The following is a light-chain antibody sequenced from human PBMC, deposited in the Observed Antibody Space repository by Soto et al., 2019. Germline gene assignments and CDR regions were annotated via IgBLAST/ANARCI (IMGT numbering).Light chain of an antibody. CDR1: SSDVGGYNY. CDR3: SSYTSSNTYV. V-gene: IGLV2-14*01. Sequence: QSALTQPASVSGSPGQSITISCTGTSSDVGGYNYVSWYQQHPGKAPKLMIYDVSNRPSGVSNRCSGSKSGNTASLTISGLQAEDEADYYCSSYTSSNTYVFGTGTKLTVL. CDR2: DVS. J-gene: IGLJ1*01.